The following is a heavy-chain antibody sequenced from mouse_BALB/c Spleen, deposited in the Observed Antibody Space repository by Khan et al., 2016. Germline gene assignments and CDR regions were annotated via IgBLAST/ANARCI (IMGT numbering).Heavy chain of an antibody. Sequence: EVQLQESGPGLVKPSQSLSLTCTVTGYSITSGYGWNWIRQFPGNKLEWMGYISYSGTTNYNPSLKSRISITRDTSKNQVVLQLNSVTTEDTATYYCARTARIKYWGQGTTLTVSS. CDR2: ISYSGTT. J-gene: IGHJ2*01. CDR1: GYSITSGYG. D-gene: IGHD1-2*01. CDR3: ARTARIKY. V-gene: IGHV3-2*02.